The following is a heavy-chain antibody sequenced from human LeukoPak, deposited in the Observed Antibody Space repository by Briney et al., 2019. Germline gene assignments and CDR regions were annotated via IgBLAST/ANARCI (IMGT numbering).Heavy chain of an antibody. D-gene: IGHD3-10*01. Sequence: GESLKISCKGSGYSFTSYWIGWVRQMPGKGLEWRGIINLVDSNTRYSPSFQGQVTISADKSISTAYLQWSSLKATDTAMYYCARSSGSYYTRSPGYYYYGMDVWGQGTTVTVSS. CDR3: ARSSGSYYTRSPGYYYYGMDV. J-gene: IGHJ6*02. V-gene: IGHV5-51*01. CDR2: INLVDSNT. CDR1: GYSFTSYW.